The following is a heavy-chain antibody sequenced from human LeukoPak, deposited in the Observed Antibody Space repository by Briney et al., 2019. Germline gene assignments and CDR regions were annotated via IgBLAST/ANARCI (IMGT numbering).Heavy chain of an antibody. CDR1: GFTLSSYW. D-gene: IGHD3-16*02. Sequence: PGGSLRLSCAASGFTLSSYWMHWVRQAPGKGLVWVSRINSDGSSTNYAESVKGRFTISRDNAKNTLYLQMNSLRAEDTAVYYCETFTDRENYHYTANLWGQGTLVIVS. CDR2: INSDGSST. CDR3: ETFTDRENYHYTANL. V-gene: IGHV3-74*01. J-gene: IGHJ4*02.